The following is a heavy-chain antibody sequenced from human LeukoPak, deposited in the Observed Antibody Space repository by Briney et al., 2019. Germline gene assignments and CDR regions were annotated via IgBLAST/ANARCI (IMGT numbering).Heavy chain of an antibody. Sequence: SETLSLTCTVSGGSISSYYWSWIRQPPGKGLEWIGYIYYSGSTNYNPSLKSRVTISVDTSKNQFSLKLSSVTAADTAVYYCARATVVTPTYYYYYMDVWGKGTTVTISS. CDR2: IYYSGST. CDR3: ARATVVTPTYYYYYMDV. V-gene: IGHV4-59*01. J-gene: IGHJ6*03. CDR1: GGSISSYY. D-gene: IGHD4-23*01.